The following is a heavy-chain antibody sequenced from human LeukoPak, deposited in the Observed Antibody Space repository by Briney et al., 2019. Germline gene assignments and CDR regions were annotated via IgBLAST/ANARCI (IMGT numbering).Heavy chain of an antibody. J-gene: IGHJ3*02. CDR1: GGSISSYY. V-gene: IGHV4-59*01. CDR2: IYYSGST. D-gene: IGHD2-15*01. CDR3: ARERGGRNLDAFDI. Sequence: SETLSLTCTVSGGSISSYYWSWIRQPPGEGLEWIGYIYYSGSTNYNPSLKSRVTISVDTSKNQFSLKLSSVTAADTAVYYCARERGGRNLDAFDIWGQGTMVTVSS.